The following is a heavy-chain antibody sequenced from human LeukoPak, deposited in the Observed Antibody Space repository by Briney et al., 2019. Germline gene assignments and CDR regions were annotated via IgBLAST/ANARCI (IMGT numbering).Heavy chain of an antibody. CDR3: ARPYGYCSSTSCSDAFDI. CDR1: GYSFTSYW. V-gene: IGHV5-51*01. J-gene: IGHJ3*02. D-gene: IGHD2-2*01. Sequence: GESLKISCKGSGYSFTSYWIGWVRQMPGKGLEWMGIIYPGDSDTRYSPSFQGQVTISADKSISTAYLQWSSLKASDTAMYYCARPYGYCSSTSCSDAFDIWGQGTMVTVSS. CDR2: IYPGDSDT.